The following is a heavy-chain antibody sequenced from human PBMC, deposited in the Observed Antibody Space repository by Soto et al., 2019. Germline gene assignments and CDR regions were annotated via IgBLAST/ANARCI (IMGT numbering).Heavy chain of an antibody. J-gene: IGHJ4*02. D-gene: IGHD3-10*01. CDR3: ARGYHLTMVRGVGPFDY. CDR2: ISSSGSTI. CDR1: GFTFSDYY. V-gene: IGHV3-11*01. Sequence: GSLRLSCAASGFTFSDYYMSWIRQAPGKGLEWVSYISSSGSTIYYADSVKGRFTISRDNAKNSLYLQMNSLRAEDTAVYYCARGYHLTMVRGVGPFDYWAQGTLVTVSS.